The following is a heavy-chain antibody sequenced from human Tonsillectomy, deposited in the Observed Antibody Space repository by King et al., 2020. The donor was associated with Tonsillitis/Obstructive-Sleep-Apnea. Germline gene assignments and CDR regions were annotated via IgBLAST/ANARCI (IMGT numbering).Heavy chain of an antibody. J-gene: IGHJ3*02. CDR3: ARVPRGIAVADPSDAFDI. Sequence: VQLQESGPGLVKPSETLSLTCTVSGGSISSYYWSWIRQPAGKGLEWIGRIYTSGSTNYNPSLKSRVTMSVDTSKNQFSLKLSSVTAAEPAVYYCARVPRGIAVADPSDAFDIWGQGTMVTVSS. D-gene: IGHD6-19*01. V-gene: IGHV4-4*07. CDR1: GGSISSYY. CDR2: IYTSGST.